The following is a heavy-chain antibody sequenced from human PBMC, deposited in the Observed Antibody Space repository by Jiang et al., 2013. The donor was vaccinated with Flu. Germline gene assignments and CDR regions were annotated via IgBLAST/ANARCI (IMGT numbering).Heavy chain of an antibody. D-gene: IGHD5-18*01. CDR2: IYYSGST. CDR3: ARHDFGGYSYGLGAFDI. Sequence: LLKPSETLSLTCTVSGGSISTYYWSWIRQPPGKGLEWIGYIYYSGSTNYNPSLKSRVTISVDTSKNQFSLKLSSVTAQTRPVYYCARHDFGGYSYGLGAFDI. CDR1: GGSISTYY. J-gene: IGHJ3*02. V-gene: IGHV4-59*08.